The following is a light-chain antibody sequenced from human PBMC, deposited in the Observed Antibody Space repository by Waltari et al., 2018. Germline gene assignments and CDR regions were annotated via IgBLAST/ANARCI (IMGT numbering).Light chain of an antibody. J-gene: IGKJ2*01. V-gene: IGKV1-39*01. CDR2: AAS. CDR3: QQGDSAPYT. CDR1: QSISTH. Sequence: DIQMTQSPSSLSASVGDRVTITCRASQSISTHLNWYQQKPGKPPKLLIYAASRLQSGVRSRFSGSGSGTDFTLTITSLQPEDFATFYCQQGDSAPYTFGQGTKLELK.